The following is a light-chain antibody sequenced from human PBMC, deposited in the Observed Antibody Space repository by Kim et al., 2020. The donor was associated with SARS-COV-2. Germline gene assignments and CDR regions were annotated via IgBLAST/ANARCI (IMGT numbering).Light chain of an antibody. CDR3: QVWDNCNWV. CDR2: GDT. CDR1: NCQAKS. V-gene: IGLV3-9*02. J-gene: IGLJ3*02. Sequence: SVVLGRQADVPGGGENCQAKSVHWFYLKPGQAPIRVIYGDTNRPSGIPERFSGSRSGNTVTLTIVRAQIGDEGDYYGQVWDNCNWVFGGGTQLTVL.